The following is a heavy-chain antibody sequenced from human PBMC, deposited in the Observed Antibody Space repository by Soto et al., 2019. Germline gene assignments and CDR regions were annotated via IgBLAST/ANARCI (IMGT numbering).Heavy chain of an antibody. D-gene: IGHD3-10*01. Sequence: ASVKVSCKASGYTFTSYGISWVRQAPGQGLEWMGWISAYNGNTNYAQKLQGRVTMTTDTSTGTAYMELRSLRSDDTAVYYCARDLREPHTNLLWFGEPTYNWFDPWGQGTLVTVSS. V-gene: IGHV1-18*01. CDR2: ISAYNGNT. CDR1: GYTFTSYG. J-gene: IGHJ5*02. CDR3: ARDLREPHTNLLWFGEPTYNWFDP.